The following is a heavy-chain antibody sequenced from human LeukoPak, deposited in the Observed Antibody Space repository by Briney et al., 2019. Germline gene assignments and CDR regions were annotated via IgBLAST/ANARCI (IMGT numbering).Heavy chain of an antibody. CDR2: VQYDGTDI. CDR1: GFIFSIYG. V-gene: IGHV3-30*02. J-gene: IGHJ4*02. CDR3: ARGGTTIDY. Sequence: PGGSLRLSCAASGFIFSIYGMHWVRQVPGKGLEWVAFVQYDGTDIHYTDSVKGRFTISRDNSKNTLYLQMNSLRAEDTAVYYCARGGTTIDYWGQGTLVTVSS. D-gene: IGHD3-16*01.